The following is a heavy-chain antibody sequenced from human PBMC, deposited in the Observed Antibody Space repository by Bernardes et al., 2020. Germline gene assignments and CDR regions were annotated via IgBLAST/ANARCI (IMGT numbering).Heavy chain of an antibody. CDR1: GGSISSSSYY. D-gene: IGHD3-10*01. Sequence: SETLSLTCTVSGGSISSSSYYWGWIRQPPGKGLEWIGNIYYSGSTYYNPSLKSRVTISVDTSKSQFSLKLSSVTAADTAVYYCARLWFRELLSGGTGFDPWGQGTLVTVSS. V-gene: IGHV4-39*01. J-gene: IGHJ5*02. CDR2: IYYSGST. CDR3: ARLWFRELLSGGTGFDP.